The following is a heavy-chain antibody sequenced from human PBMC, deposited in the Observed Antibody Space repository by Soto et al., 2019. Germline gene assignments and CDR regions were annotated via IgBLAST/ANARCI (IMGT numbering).Heavy chain of an antibody. Sequence: ASVKVYCKASGYTFTSYDINWVRQATGQGLEWMGWMNPNSGNTGYAQKFQGRVTMTRNTSISTAYMELSSLRSEDTAVYYCARDFWSGYTYFDYWGQGTLVTVSS. D-gene: IGHD3-3*01. CDR1: GYTFTSYD. J-gene: IGHJ4*02. CDR2: MNPNSGNT. V-gene: IGHV1-8*01. CDR3: ARDFWSGYTYFDY.